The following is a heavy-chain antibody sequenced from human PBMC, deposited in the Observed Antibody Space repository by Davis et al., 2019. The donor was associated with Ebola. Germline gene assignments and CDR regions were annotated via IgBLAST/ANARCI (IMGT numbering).Heavy chain of an antibody. J-gene: IGHJ4*02. CDR1: GFTFSDYY. Sequence: GGSLRLSCAASGFTFSDYYMSWIRQAPGKGLEWVAVISYDGTNKYYVDPVKGRFTISRDTSKNTVYLQMNSLRVEDTAIYFCVRGDYAYFDNWGQGTLVTVSS. CDR2: ISYDGTNK. CDR3: VRGDYAYFDN. V-gene: IGHV3-30*03. D-gene: IGHD4-17*01.